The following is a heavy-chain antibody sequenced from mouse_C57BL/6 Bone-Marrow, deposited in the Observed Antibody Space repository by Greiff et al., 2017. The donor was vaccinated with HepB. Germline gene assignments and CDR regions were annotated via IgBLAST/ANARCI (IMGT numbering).Heavy chain of an antibody. Sequence: QVQLQQPGAELVMPGASVKLSCKASGYTFTSYWMHWVKQRPGQGLEWIGEIDPSDSYTNYNQKFKGKSTLTVDESSSTAYMQLSSLTSEDSAVYYCARSDYDGYYYLDYWGQGTTLTVSS. V-gene: IGHV1-69*01. CDR1: GYTFTSYW. CDR3: ARSDYDGYYYLDY. CDR2: IDPSDSYT. J-gene: IGHJ2*01. D-gene: IGHD2-3*01.